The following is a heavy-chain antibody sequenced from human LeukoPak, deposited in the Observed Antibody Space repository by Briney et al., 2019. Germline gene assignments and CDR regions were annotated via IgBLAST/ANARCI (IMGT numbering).Heavy chain of an antibody. CDR1: GGSFSDYY. Sequence: SETLSLTCAVFGGSFSDYYWTWIRQSPGKGLECIGDITHSGSTTYNPSLKSRVTVSVDMSKNQFSLKLNSVTAADTAVYYCARGQYQLLIRYNWFDPWRQGTLVTVSS. D-gene: IGHD2-2*01. CDR2: ITHSGST. J-gene: IGHJ5*02. CDR3: ARGQYQLLIRYNWFDP. V-gene: IGHV4-34*01.